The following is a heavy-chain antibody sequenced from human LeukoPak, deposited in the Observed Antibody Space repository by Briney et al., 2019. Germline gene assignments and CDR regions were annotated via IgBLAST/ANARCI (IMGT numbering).Heavy chain of an antibody. CDR3: ARARGSGWYCFDY. J-gene: IGHJ4*02. CDR1: GGSISSYY. Sequence: PSETLSLTCTVSGGSISSYYWSWIRQPPGKGLEWIGYIYYGGSTNYNPSLKSRVTISVDTSKNQFSLKLSSVTAADTAVYYCARARGSGWYCFDYWGQGTLVTVSS. CDR2: IYYGGST. D-gene: IGHD6-19*01. V-gene: IGHV4-59*01.